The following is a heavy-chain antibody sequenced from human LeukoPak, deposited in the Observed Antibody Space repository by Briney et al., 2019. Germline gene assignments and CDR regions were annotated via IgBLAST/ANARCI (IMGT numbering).Heavy chain of an antibody. V-gene: IGHV3-9*03. D-gene: IGHD1-26*01. CDR2: ISWNSGSI. CDR3: AKDTRYLGYYYMDV. J-gene: IGHJ6*03. CDR1: GFTFDDYA. Sequence: GGSLRLSCAASGFTFDDYAMHWVRQAPGKGLEWVSGISWNSGSIGYADSAKGRFTMSGANARNSLYLQMNSLRAEYMALYYCAKDTRYLGYYYMDVWGKGTTVTVSS.